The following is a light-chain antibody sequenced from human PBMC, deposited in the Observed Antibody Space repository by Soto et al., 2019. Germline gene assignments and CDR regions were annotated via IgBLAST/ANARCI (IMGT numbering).Light chain of an antibody. CDR1: GSDVDAYKY. Sequence: QSALTQPRSVSGSPGQSVTMSCTGTGSDVDAYKYVSWYQQHPGKAPKLMIYDVTKRPSGVPDRFSGSKSGNTASLTVSGLQAEDEADYYCCSYTGTYTLPVVFGGGTKLTVL. J-gene: IGLJ2*01. CDR2: DVT. V-gene: IGLV2-11*01. CDR3: CSYTGTYTLPVV.